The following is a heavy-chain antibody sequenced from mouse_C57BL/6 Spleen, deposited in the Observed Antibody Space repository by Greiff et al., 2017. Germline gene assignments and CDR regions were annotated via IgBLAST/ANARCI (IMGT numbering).Heavy chain of an antibody. CDR2: IDPSDSET. CDR1: GYTFTSYW. CDR3: ARKGDYGSSSFDY. D-gene: IGHD1-1*01. J-gene: IGHJ2*01. Sequence: QVQLQQPGAELVRPGSSVKLSCKASGYTFTSYWMHWVKQRPIQGLEWIGNIDPSDSETHYNQKFKDKATLTVDKSSSTAYMQLSSLPSEDSAVYYCARKGDYGSSSFDYWGQGTTLTVSS. V-gene: IGHV1-52*01.